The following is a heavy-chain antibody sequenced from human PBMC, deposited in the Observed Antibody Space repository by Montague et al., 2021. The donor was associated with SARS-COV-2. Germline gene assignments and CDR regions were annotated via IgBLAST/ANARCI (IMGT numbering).Heavy chain of an antibody. CDR2: INHRGST. D-gene: IGHD3-3*01. CDR3: ARGGLAGGNYDIWSFSYTSPLDY. Sequence: SETLSLTCAVYGGTFCAHSWSWVRQSPGKGLEWIGEINHRGSTTYMSSLKSRVTMSVDTSKNQFSLKLSSVTAADTAIYYCARGGLAGGNYDIWSFSYTSPLDYWGQGTLVTVSS. CDR1: GGTFCAHS. J-gene: IGHJ4*02. V-gene: IGHV4-34*01.